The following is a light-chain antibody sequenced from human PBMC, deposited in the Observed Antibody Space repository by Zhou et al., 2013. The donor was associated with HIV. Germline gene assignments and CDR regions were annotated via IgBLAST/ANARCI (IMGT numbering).Light chain of an antibody. CDR1: QDISNY. Sequence: DIQMTQSPSSLSASVGDRVTITCQASQDISNYLNWYQQKPGKAPKLLIYDASNLEPGVPSRFSGSGSGTDFTFTISSLQPEDIATYYCQQYDNLLTFGGRDRRWRIK. J-gene: IGKJ4*01. CDR3: QQYDNLLT. V-gene: IGKV1-33*01. CDR2: DAS.